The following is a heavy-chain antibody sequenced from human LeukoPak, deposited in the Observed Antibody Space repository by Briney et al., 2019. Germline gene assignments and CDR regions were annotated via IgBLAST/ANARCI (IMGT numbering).Heavy chain of an antibody. V-gene: IGHV3-23*01. CDR2: ISGSGGGT. CDR3: AKFNGDYGSLSMDV. D-gene: IGHD4-17*01. Sequence: GGSLRLSCAASGFTFSSYAMSWVRQAPGKGLEWVSAISGSGGGTYYADSVKGRFTISRDNSKNTLYLQMNSLRAEDTAVYYCAKFNGDYGSLSMDVWGQGTTVTVSS. CDR1: GFTFSSYA. J-gene: IGHJ6*02.